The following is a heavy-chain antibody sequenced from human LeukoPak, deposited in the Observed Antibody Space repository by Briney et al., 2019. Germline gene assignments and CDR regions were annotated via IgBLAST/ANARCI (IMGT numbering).Heavy chain of an antibody. CDR1: GGSFSSHY. J-gene: IGHJ2*01. Sequence: SETLSLTCTVSGGSFSSHYWSWIRQPPGKGLEWIAYIYYSGSTNYNPSLKSRVTISVDTSKSQSSLRLSSVTAADTAVYYCARHSTGGQYWYLDLWGRDTLVTVSS. CDR2: IYYSGST. V-gene: IGHV4-59*08. D-gene: IGHD3-16*01. CDR3: ARHSTGGQYWYLDL.